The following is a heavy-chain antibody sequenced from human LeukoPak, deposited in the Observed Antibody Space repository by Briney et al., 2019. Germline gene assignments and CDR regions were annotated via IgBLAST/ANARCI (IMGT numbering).Heavy chain of an antibody. CDR2: IKSKIHGGTS. Sequence: PGGSLRLSCAASGFTFYNAWMSWVRQAPGKGLAWVARIKSKIHGGTSDYAAPVKGRFTISRDDSENMVYLQMNSLKTDDTAVYYCTTSTSPGIDHWGQGTLVTVSS. J-gene: IGHJ4*02. CDR3: TTSTSPGIDH. V-gene: IGHV3-15*01. CDR1: GFTFYNAW. D-gene: IGHD5/OR15-5a*01.